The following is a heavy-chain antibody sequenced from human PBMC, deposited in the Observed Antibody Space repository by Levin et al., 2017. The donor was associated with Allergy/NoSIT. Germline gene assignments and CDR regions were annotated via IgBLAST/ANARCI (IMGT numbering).Heavy chain of an antibody. D-gene: IGHD1-1*01. CDR3: ARDINHNQAEY. CDR2: IDFDGTIT. J-gene: IGHJ4*02. Sequence: VASVKVSCVVSGFTFSAHWMHWVRQAPGKGPEWVSRIDFDGTITDYADSVKGRFTISRDNARNTLFLQMNSLRAEDTAMYFCARDINHNQAEYWGQGTLVTVSS. CDR1: GFTFSAHW. V-gene: IGHV3-74*01.